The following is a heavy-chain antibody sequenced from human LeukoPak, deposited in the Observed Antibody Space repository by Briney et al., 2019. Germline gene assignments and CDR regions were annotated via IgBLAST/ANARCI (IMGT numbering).Heavy chain of an antibody. J-gene: IGHJ4*01. D-gene: IGHD3-10*01. CDR3: AEDSVPFRGGRRAIVY. V-gene: IGHV3-23*01. CDR2: IIVSGNT. CDR1: GFSLSGYA. Sequence: GGSLRLSCAASGFSLSGYAMSWVRQGPGKGLEWGSAIIVSGNTNCTASVQGRFAISCASSKNTLYLKLNSLRAGETAGYYCAEDSVPFRGGRRAIVYW.